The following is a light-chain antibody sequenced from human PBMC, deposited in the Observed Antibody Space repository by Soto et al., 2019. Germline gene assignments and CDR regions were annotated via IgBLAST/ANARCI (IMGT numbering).Light chain of an antibody. V-gene: IGLV6-57*01. CDR1: SGSIASNY. CDR3: QSYDSSDVV. CDR2: EDN. Sequence: NFMLTQPHSVSESPGKTVTISCTRSSGSIASNYVQWYQQRPGSSPTSVIYEDNQRPSGVPDRFSGSIDISSNSASLTISGLKTEDEADYYCQSYDSSDVVFGGGTKLTVL. J-gene: IGLJ2*01.